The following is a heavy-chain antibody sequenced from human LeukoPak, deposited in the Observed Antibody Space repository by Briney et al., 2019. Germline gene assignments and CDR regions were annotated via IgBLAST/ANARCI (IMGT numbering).Heavy chain of an antibody. CDR1: GFTFKNHG. CDR3: ARDIASRRLDY. CDR2: IWYDGGDE. Sequence: GGSLRLSCAASGFTFKNHGMHWVRQAPGKGLEWVAVIWYDGGDEYYADSVRGRFSVSRDNSKNTLYLQMNSLTAEDTAVYYCARDIASRRLDYWAQGTLVTVSS. V-gene: IGHV3-33*01. J-gene: IGHJ4*02. D-gene: IGHD6-6*01.